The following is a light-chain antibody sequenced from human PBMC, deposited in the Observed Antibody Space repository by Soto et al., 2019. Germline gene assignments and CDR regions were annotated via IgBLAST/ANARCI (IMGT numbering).Light chain of an antibody. CDR3: AAWDDSLNGRYV. J-gene: IGLJ1*01. CDR1: SSNIGSNT. Sequence: QSVLTQPPSASGTPGQRVTISCSGSSSNIGSNTVNWYRQLPGTAPKLLIYSNNQRPSGVPDRFSGSKSGTSASLAISGLQSEDEADYYCAAWDDSLNGRYVFGTGTQLTVL. CDR2: SNN. V-gene: IGLV1-44*01.